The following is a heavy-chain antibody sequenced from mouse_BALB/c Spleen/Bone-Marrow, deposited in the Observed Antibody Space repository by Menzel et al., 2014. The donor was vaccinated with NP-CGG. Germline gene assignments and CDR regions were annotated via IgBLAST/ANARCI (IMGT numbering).Heavy chain of an antibody. CDR1: GFTFTDYY. J-gene: IGHJ2*01. CDR3: ARDKGRVFFDY. Sequence: DVKLVESGGGLVQPGGSLRLSCATSGFTFTDYYMNWVRQPPGKALEWLGFIRNKANGYTTEYSASVKGRFTISRDNSQNILYLQMNTLRAEDSATYYCARDKGRVFFDYRGQGTTLTVSS. V-gene: IGHV7-3*02. CDR2: IRNKANGYTT.